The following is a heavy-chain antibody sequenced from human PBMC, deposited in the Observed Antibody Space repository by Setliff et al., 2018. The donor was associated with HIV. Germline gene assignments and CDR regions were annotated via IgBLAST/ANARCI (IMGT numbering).Heavy chain of an antibody. J-gene: IGHJ1*01. CDR3: ASSDYGGDSGHFQH. D-gene: IGHD2-21*01. V-gene: IGHV5-51*01. Sequence: PGESLKISCKASGYSFTNYWVGWVRQMPGKGLEWMGIIYPGDSDTRYSPSFQGQVAFSVDKSISTAYLQWSSLKASDTAMYYCASSDYGGDSGHFQHWGQGTLVTVSS. CDR1: GYSFTNYW. CDR2: IYPGDSDT.